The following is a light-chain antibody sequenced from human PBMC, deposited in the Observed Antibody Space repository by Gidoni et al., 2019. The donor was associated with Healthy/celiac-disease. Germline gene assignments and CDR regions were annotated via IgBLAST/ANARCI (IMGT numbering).Light chain of an antibody. CDR1: QSLLHSDGNTN. J-gene: IGKJ5*01. CDR2: EVS. V-gene: IGKV2D-29*01. Sequence: DIVMTQTPPPLSVTPGQPASISCKTSQSLLHSDGNTNLYWYLQKPGQPPHLLIYEVSNRFSGVPDRFSGSGSGTDFTMKISQVEAEDIGIYYYKQSIQLPITFGQGTRLEIK. CDR3: KQSIQLPIT.